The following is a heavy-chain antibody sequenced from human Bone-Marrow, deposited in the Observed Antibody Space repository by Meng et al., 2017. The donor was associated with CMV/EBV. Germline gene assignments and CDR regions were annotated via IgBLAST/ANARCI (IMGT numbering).Heavy chain of an antibody. Sequence: GESLKISCAASGFTFSSYAMHWVRQAPGKGLEWVAVISYDGSNKYYADSVKGRFTISRDNSKNTLYLQMNSLRAEDTAVYYCARGGGYCSSTSCYSHYYCGMDVWGQGTTVTVSS. CDR3: ARGGGYCSSTSCYSHYYCGMDV. CDR1: GFTFSSYA. V-gene: IGHV3-30*04. D-gene: IGHD2-2*01. J-gene: IGHJ6*02. CDR2: ISYDGSNK.